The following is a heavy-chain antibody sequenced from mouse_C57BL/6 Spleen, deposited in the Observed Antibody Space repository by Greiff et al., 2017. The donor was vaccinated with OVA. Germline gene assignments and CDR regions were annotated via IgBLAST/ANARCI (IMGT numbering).Heavy chain of an antibody. CDR3: AKEDPCDYGNGGYFDY. CDR2: INPSNGGT. J-gene: IGHJ2*01. D-gene: IGHD1-1*01. CDR1: GYTFTSYW. V-gene: IGHV1-53*01. Sequence: QVQLQQPGTELVKPGASVKLSCKASGYTFTSYWMHWVKQRPGQGLEWIGNINPSNGGTNYNEKFKSKATLTVYKSSSTAYMQLSSLTSEDSAVYYCAKEDPCDYGNGGYFDYWGKGTTLTVST.